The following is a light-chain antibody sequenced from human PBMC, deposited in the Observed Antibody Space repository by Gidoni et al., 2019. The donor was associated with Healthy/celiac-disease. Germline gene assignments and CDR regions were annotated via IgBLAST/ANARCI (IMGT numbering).Light chain of an antibody. CDR2: AAS. J-gene: IGKJ1*01. V-gene: IGKV1-39*01. CDR3: QQSYSTPWT. CDR1: QSISSY. Sequence: DIQMTQSPSSLSASVGDRVTITCRANQSISSYLNWYQQKPGKAPKLLIYAASSLQSGVPSRFSGSGSVTDFTLTISSLQPEDFATYYCQQSYSTPWTFGQGTKVKIK.